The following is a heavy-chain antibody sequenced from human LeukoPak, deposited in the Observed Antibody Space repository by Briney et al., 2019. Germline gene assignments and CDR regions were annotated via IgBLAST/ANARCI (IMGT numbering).Heavy chain of an antibody. CDR1: GGSLKNHY. D-gene: IGHD4-17*01. Sequence: PSETLSLTCAVSGGSLKNHYLTWIRQSPGKRLEWIGLINSAGTTVYDPSLKSRVSISIDTSKNQSSLTMRSMTATDTAVYYCARDEVGHYALALWGQGTPVTVSS. V-gene: IGHV4-34*01. J-gene: IGHJ5*02. CDR2: INSAGTT. CDR3: ARDEVGHYALAL.